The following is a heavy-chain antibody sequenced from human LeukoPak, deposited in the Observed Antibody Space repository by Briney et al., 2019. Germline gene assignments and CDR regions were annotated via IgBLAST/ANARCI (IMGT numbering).Heavy chain of an antibody. CDR3: ARVGGEWELPYFDY. CDR2: ISYDGSNK. CDR1: GFTFSSYA. V-gene: IGHV3-30-3*01. D-gene: IGHD1-26*01. Sequence: PGRSLRLSCAASGFTFSSYAMHWVRQAPGKGLEWVAVISYDGSNKYYADSVKGRFTISRDNSKNTLYLQMNSLRAEDTAVYYCARVGGEWELPYFDYWGQGTLVTVSS. J-gene: IGHJ4*02.